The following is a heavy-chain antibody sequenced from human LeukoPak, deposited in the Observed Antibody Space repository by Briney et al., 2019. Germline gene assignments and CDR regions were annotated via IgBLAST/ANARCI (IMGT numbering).Heavy chain of an antibody. CDR2: ISYDGSNR. CDR1: GFTFSSYA. CDR3: ARDPSGSYYVGYYYYYMDV. Sequence: GGSLRLSCAASGFTFSSYAMHWVRQAPGKGLEWVAVISYDGSNRYYADSVKGRFTISRDNSKNTLYLQMNSLRAEDTAVYYCARDPSGSYYVGYYYYYMDVWGKGTTVTVSS. V-gene: IGHV3-30*04. J-gene: IGHJ6*03. D-gene: IGHD1-26*01.